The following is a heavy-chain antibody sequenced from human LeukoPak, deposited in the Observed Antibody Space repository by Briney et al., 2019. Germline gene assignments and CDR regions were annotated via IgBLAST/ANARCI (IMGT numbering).Heavy chain of an antibody. D-gene: IGHD3-10*01. V-gene: IGHV4-30-2*01. Sequence: PSQTLSLTCAVSGGSISSGGYSWSWIRQPPGKGLERIGYIYHSGSTYYNPSLKSRVTISVDRSKNQFSLKLSSVTAADTAVYYCARGMHYYGSGSGYYFDYWGQGTLVTVSS. J-gene: IGHJ4*02. CDR3: ARGMHYYGSGSGYYFDY. CDR2: IYHSGST. CDR1: GGSISSGGYS.